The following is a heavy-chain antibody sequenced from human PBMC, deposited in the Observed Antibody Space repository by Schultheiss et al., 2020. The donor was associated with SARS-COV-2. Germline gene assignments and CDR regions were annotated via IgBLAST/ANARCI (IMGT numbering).Heavy chain of an antibody. V-gene: IGHV3-13*01. J-gene: IGHJ4*02. CDR3: ARDHY. CDR2: IGTAGDT. Sequence: GESLKISCAASGFTFSSYDMHWVRQATGKGLEWVSAIGTAGDTYYPGSVKGRFTISRDNSKNTLYLQMNSLRAEDTAVYYCARDHYWGQGTLVTVSS. CDR1: GFTFSSYD.